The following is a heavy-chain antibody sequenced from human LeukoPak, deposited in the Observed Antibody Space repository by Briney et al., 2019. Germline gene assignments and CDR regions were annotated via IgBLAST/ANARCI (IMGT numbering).Heavy chain of an antibody. CDR1: RFTFSSYG. J-gene: IGHJ4*02. CDR3: ARDRDSSSWYRDLWY. V-gene: IGHV3-48*01. CDR2: ISSSSSTI. Sequence: GGSLRLSCAASRFTFSSYGMHWVRQAPGKGLEWVSYISSSSSTIYYADSVKGRFTISRDNAKNSLYLQMNSLRAEDTAVYYCARDRDSSSWYRDLWYWGQGTLVTVSS. D-gene: IGHD6-13*01.